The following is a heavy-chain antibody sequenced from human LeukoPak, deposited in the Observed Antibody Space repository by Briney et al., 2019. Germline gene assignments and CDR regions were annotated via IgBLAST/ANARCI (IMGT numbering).Heavy chain of an antibody. D-gene: IGHD1-14*01. CDR1: GGSISSYY. J-gene: IGHJ4*02. CDR3: ATGFRYVGY. V-gene: IGHV3-30*03. CDR2: ISYDGSNK. Sequence: LSLTCTVSGGSISSYYWSWIRQPPGKGLEWVAVISYDGSNKYYANSVKGRFTISRDNSKNTLYLQMNSLRAEDTAVYYCATGFRYVGYWGQGTLVTISS.